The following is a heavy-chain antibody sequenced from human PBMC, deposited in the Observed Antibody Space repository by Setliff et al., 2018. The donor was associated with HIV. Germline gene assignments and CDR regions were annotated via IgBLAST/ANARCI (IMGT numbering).Heavy chain of an antibody. V-gene: IGHV3-7*01. J-gene: IGHJ6*02. CDR1: GFSFSSYW. Sequence: GGSLRLSCEASGFSFSSYWMSWVRQAPGKGLEWVANIKQDGSEKYYADSVKGRFTISRDNSKNTLYLQMNSLRAEDTAVYYCAKSVIGYYYYGMDVWGQGTLVTVSS. CDR3: AKSVIGYYYYGMDV. CDR2: IKQDGSEK. D-gene: IGHD3-10*01.